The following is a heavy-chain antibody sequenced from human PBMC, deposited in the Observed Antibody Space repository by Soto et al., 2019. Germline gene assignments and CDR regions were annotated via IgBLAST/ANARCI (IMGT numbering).Heavy chain of an antibody. CDR1: GFTFSSYA. CDR3: AKDRFTIFGVVITHINSDY. V-gene: IGHV3-23*01. CDR2: ISGSGGST. D-gene: IGHD3-3*01. Sequence: GGSLRLSCAASGFTFSSYAMSWVRQAPGKGLEWVSAISGSGGSTYYADSVKGRFTISRDNSKNTLYLQMNSLRAEDTAVYYCAKDRFTIFGVVITHINSDYWGQGTLVTVSS. J-gene: IGHJ4*02.